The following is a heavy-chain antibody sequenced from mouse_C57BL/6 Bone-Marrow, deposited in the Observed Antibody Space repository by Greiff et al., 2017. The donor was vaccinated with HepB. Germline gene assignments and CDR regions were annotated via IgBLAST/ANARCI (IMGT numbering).Heavy chain of an antibody. CDR1: YFAFMASA. J-gene: IGHJ1*03. CDR3: ARTSYWYFDV. V-gene: IGHV1-49*01. CDR2: FTMYSDAT. Sequence: LVESGAELVRPGSSVKLSCKASYFAFMASAMHWVKQRPGHGLEWIGSFTMYSDATEYSENFKGKATLTANTSSSTAYMELSSLTSEDSAVYYCARTSYWYFDVWGTGTTVTVSS.